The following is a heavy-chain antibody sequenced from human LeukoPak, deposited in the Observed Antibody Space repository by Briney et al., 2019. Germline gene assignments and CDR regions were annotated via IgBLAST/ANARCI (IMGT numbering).Heavy chain of an antibody. CDR2: ISSSSSYT. CDR3: AREVLVYTAMVGFDP. J-gene: IGHJ5*02. Sequence: PGGSLRLSCVVSGIPFSDYYMNWIRQAPGKGLEWISYISSSSSYTDYADSVKGRFTISRDNSKNTLYMQMNSLRGEDTAVYYCAREVLVYTAMVGFDPWGQGTLVTVSS. CDR1: GIPFSDYY. D-gene: IGHD5-18*01. V-gene: IGHV3-11*06.